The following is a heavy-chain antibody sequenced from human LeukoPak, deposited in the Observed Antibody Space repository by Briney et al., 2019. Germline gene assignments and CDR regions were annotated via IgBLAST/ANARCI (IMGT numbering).Heavy chain of an antibody. D-gene: IGHD3-9*01. V-gene: IGHV3-20*04. CDR2: INWNGGST. Sequence: GGSLRLSCAAPGFTFDDYGMSWVRQAPGKGLEWVSGINWNGGSTGYADSVKGRFTISRDNAKNSLYLQMNSLRAEDTALYYCARSPLGVLRYCTGGMDVWGQGTTVTVSS. J-gene: IGHJ6*02. CDR1: GFTFDDYG. CDR3: ARSPLGVLRYCTGGMDV.